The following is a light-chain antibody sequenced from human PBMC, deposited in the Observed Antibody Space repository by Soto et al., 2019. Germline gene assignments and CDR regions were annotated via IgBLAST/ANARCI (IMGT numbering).Light chain of an antibody. CDR2: DAS. CDR3: PQVNSYLLT. Sequence: AIHLTQSPSSLSASVVDRVTITCRASQGISSSLAWYQQKPGKGPKLLIYDASTLESGVPSRFSGSGSGTDCTLTISSLHPEDFATYSCPQVNSYLLTFGGVTKVEIK. V-gene: IGKV1-13*02. J-gene: IGKJ4*01. CDR1: QGISSS.